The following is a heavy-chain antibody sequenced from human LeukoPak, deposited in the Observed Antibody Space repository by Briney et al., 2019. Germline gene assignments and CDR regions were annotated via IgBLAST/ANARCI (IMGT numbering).Heavy chain of an antibody. D-gene: IGHD2-15*01. Sequence: GGSLRPSCAASGFTFSSYAMHWVRQAPGKGLEWVAVISYDGSNKYYADSVKGRFTISRDNAKNSLYLQMNSLRAEDTALYYCAKSGVVAATRGAFDIWGQGTMVTVSS. CDR2: ISYDGSNK. CDR3: AKSGVVAATRGAFDI. J-gene: IGHJ3*02. CDR1: GFTFSSYA. V-gene: IGHV3-30*04.